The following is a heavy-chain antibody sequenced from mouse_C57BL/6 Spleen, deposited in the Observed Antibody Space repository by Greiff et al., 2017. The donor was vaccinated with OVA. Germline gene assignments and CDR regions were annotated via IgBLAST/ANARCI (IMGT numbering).Heavy chain of an antibody. V-gene: IGHV1-53*01. CDR2: INPSNGGT. J-gene: IGHJ4*01. Sequence: QVQLQQPGTELVKPGASVKLSCKASGYTFTSYRMHWVKQRPGQGLEWIGNINPSNGGTNYNEKFKSKATLTVDKSSSTAYMQLSSLTSEDSAVYYCAREEGITTRAMDYWGQGTSVTVSS. CDR3: AREEGITTRAMDY. D-gene: IGHD1-1*01. CDR1: GYTFTSYR.